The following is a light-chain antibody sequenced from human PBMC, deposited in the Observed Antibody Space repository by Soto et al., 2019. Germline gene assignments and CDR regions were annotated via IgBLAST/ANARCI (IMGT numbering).Light chain of an antibody. V-gene: IGKV2-28*01. CDR2: LGS. Sequence: DIVMTQSPLSLPVTPGEPASISCTSSQSLLHSNGYNYLACYLQKPGQSPQLLVYLGSNRASGVPDRFSGSGSGTDFTLRITRVEAEDVGVYYCMQVLETPFSFGPGTKVDIK. J-gene: IGKJ3*01. CDR3: MQVLETPFS. CDR1: QSLLHSNGYNY.